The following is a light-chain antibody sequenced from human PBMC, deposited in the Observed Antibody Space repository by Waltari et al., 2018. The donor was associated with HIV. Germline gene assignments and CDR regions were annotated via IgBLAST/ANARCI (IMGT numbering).Light chain of an antibody. V-gene: IGLV2-8*01. J-gene: IGLJ2*01. CDR1: RSDVGAHNY. CDR2: DVT. CDR3: ASHAGSKDV. Sequence: QSALTQPPSASGSPGQSVPISCTGTRSDVGAHNYVSWFQQHPGKAPKLMIYDVTKRPSGVPVRFSGSKSGNTASLTVSGLQAEDEADYYCASHAGSKDVFGGGTRLTVL.